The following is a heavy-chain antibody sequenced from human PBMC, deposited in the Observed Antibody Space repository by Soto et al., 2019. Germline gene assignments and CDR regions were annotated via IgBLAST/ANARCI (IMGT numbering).Heavy chain of an antibody. Sequence: SETLSLTCAIYGGSFSGYYWSWIRQSPGKGLEWIGEINHSGSTNYNPSLKSRVTISVDTSKNQFSLKLSSVTAADTAVYYCARSTIFGVVIINVRYYYGMDVWGQGTTVTVSS. CDR3: ARSTIFGVVIINVRYYYGMDV. CDR1: GGSFSGYY. CDR2: INHSGST. J-gene: IGHJ6*02. D-gene: IGHD3-3*01. V-gene: IGHV4-34*01.